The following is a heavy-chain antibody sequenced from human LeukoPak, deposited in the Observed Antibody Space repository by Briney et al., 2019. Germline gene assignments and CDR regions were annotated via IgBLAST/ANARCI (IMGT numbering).Heavy chain of an antibody. Sequence: SESLSLTCTVSGGSISSSSYYWGWLRQPPGTGLEWIGSIYYSGSTYYNPSLKSRVTISVDTSKNQFSLKLSSVTAADTAVYYCARLGSTFDIWGQGTMVTVSS. CDR1: GGSISSSSYY. J-gene: IGHJ3*02. D-gene: IGHD2-2*01. CDR3: ARLGSTFDI. CDR2: IYYSGST. V-gene: IGHV4-39*01.